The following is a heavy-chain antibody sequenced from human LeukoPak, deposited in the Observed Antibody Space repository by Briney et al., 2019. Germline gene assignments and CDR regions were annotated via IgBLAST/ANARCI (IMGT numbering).Heavy chain of an antibody. V-gene: IGHV3-66*04. Sequence: GGSQRLSCAASGFTVSSNYMGWVRQAPGRGLEWVSVIYSGGNTYYADSVKGRFTISRDNSKNTLYLQMNSLRAEDTAVYYCARRVATDFHFDYWGQGTLVTVSS. CDR1: GFTVSSNY. CDR3: ARRVATDFHFDY. D-gene: IGHD5-12*01. J-gene: IGHJ4*02. CDR2: IYSGGNT.